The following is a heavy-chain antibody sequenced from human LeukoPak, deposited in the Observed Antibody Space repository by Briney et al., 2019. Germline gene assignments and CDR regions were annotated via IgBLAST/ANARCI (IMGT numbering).Heavy chain of an antibody. CDR3: AKFTRTLVRGALVN. CDR2: IGGSGGST. J-gene: IGHJ4*02. D-gene: IGHD3-10*01. CDR1: GFTFSTYA. V-gene: IGHV3-23*01. Sequence: GGSLRLSCAASGFTFSTYAMSWVRQAPGKGLEWVSAIGGSGGSTYYADSVKGRFSISRDDSKNTLYLQMNSLRAEDTAVYYCAKFTRTLVRGALVNWGQGTLVTVSS.